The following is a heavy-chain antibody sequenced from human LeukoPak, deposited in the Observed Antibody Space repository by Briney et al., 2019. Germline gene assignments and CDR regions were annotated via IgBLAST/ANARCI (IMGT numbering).Heavy chain of an antibody. J-gene: IGHJ4*02. CDR1: GDSISSSSYY. V-gene: IGHV4-39*01. CDR2: IYHSGST. Sequence: SETLSLTCTVSGDSISSSSYYWVWIRQPPGKGLEWIGSIYHSGSTYYNPSLKSRVTISVDTSKNQFSLKLSSVTAADTAVYYCASTKQQLVGDWGQGTLVTVSS. D-gene: IGHD6-13*01. CDR3: ASTKQQLVGD.